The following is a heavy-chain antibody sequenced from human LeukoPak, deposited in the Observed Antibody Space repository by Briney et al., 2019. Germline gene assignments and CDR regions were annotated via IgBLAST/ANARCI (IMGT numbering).Heavy chain of an antibody. D-gene: IGHD2-2*01. J-gene: IGHJ4*02. CDR2: ISSSSSYI. Sequence: GGSLRLSCAASGFTFSSYSMNWVRQAPGKGLEWVSSISSSSSYIYYADSEKGRFTISRDNAKNSLYLQMNSLRAEDTAVYYCARESPTSSFDYWGQGTLVTVSS. CDR3: ARESPTSSFDY. V-gene: IGHV3-21*01. CDR1: GFTFSSYS.